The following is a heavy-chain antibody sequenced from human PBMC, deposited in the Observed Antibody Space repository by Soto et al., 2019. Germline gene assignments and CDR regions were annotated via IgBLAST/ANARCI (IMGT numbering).Heavy chain of an antibody. J-gene: IGHJ4*02. Sequence: GGSLRLSCAASGFTFSSYAMHWVRQAPGKGLEWVAVISYDGSNKYYADSVKGRFTISRDNSKNTLYLQMNSLRAEDTAVYYCAREALYCSGGSCYFDYWGQGALVTVSS. CDR1: GFTFSSYA. CDR2: ISYDGSNK. V-gene: IGHV3-30-3*01. CDR3: AREALYCSGGSCYFDY. D-gene: IGHD2-15*01.